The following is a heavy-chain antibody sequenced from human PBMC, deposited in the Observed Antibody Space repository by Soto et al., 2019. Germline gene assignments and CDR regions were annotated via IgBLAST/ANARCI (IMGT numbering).Heavy chain of an antibody. V-gene: IGHV2-5*02. CDR3: AYSGGYYSASRGPYFDY. D-gene: IGHD3-22*01. CDR2: IYWDDDK. J-gene: IGHJ4*02. CDR1: GFSLSTSGVG. Sequence: QITLKESGPTLVKPTQTLTLTCTFSGFSLSTSGVGVGWIRQPPGKALEWLALIYWDDDKRYSPSLKSRLTITKXXSXNXXVLTMTNLDPVDTAKYYCAYSGGYYSASRGPYFDYWGQGTLVTVSS.